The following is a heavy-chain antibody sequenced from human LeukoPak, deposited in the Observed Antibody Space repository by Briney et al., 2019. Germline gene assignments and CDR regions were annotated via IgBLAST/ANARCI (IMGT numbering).Heavy chain of an antibody. J-gene: IGHJ4*02. CDR1: GGSFSGYY. V-gene: IGHV4-34*01. D-gene: IGHD3-10*01. CDR2: INHSGST. CDR3: ARATYYYGSGSYLRDY. Sequence: SETLSLTCAVYGGSFSGYYWSWIRQPPGKGLEWTGEINHSGSTNYNPSLKSRVTISVDTSKNQFSLKLSSVTAADTAVYYCARATYYYGSGSYLRDYWGQGTLVTVSS.